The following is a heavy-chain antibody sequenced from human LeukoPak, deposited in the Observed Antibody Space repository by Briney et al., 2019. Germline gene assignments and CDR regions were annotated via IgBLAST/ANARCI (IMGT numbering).Heavy chain of an antibody. CDR1: GFTFNTYW. J-gene: IGHJ4*02. CDR3: AREFEATGFWALDY. V-gene: IGHV3-74*01. CDR2: MNNDGRVI. Sequence: GGSLRLSCTVSGFTFNTYWMHWVRPAPGKGLVWVSRMNNDGRVISYADSVKGRFTISRDNAKKTLYLQMNSLRAEDTAVYYCAREFEATGFWALDYWGQGTLVTASS. D-gene: IGHD3-16*01.